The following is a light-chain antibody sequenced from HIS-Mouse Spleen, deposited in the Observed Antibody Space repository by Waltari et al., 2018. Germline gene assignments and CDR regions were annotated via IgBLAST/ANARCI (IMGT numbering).Light chain of an antibody. CDR3: SSYTSSSTLVV. CDR1: SSDVGGYNY. V-gene: IGLV2-14*03. J-gene: IGLJ2*01. Sequence: QSDMTQPASVSGSPGQSITIACTGTSSDVGGYNYVSWYQQHTGKAPKLMINDVSNRPSGVSNRFSGSKSGNTASLTISGLQAEDEADYYCSSYTSSSTLVVFGGGTKLTVL. CDR2: DVS.